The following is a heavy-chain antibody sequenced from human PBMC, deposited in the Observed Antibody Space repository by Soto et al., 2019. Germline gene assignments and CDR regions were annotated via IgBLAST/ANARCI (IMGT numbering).Heavy chain of an antibody. D-gene: IGHD6-6*01. J-gene: IGHJ5*02. Sequence: PGESLKISRQGSGYNFASFWIGWVRQTPGKGLEWMGIIFPSDSDTKYSPSFQGQVTMSVDKSINTAYLQWSSLKASDTAIYYCARHGSIGARLNYFDPWGQGTQVTVS. CDR2: IFPSDSDT. CDR3: ARHGSIGARLNYFDP. CDR1: GYNFASFW. V-gene: IGHV5-51*01.